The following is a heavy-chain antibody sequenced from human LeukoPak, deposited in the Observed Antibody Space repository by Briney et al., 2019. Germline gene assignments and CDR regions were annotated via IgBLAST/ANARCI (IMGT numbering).Heavy chain of an antibody. V-gene: IGHV3-33*01. CDR1: GFTFSSYG. J-gene: IGHJ5*02. CDR2: IWYDGSNK. Sequence: PGGSLRLSCAASGFTFSSYGMHWVRQAPGKGLEWVAVIWYDGSNKYYADSVKGRFTISRDNSKNTLYLQMNSLRAEDTAVYYCARDLRDYVWGSYRSRFDPWGQGTLVTVSS. D-gene: IGHD3-16*02. CDR3: ARDLRDYVWGSYRSRFDP.